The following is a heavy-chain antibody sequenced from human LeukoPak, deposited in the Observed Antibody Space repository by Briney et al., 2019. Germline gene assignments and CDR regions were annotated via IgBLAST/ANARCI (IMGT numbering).Heavy chain of an antibody. CDR3: ARDRARGYSSSWFRDYYYMDV. J-gene: IGHJ6*03. CDR1: GYTFTSYA. D-gene: IGHD6-13*01. Sequence: ASVKVSCKASGYTFTSYAMHWVRQAPGQRLEWMGWINPNSGGTNYAQKFQGRVTMTRDTSISTAYMELSRLRSDDTAVYYCARDRARGYSSSWFRDYYYMDVWGKGTTVTVSS. V-gene: IGHV1-2*02. CDR2: INPNSGGT.